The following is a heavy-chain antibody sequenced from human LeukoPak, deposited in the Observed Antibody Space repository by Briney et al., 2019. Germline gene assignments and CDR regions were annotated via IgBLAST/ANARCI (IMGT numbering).Heavy chain of an antibody. CDR2: MYTGGAT. CDR1: GFTVSGDY. D-gene: IGHD3-3*01. CDR3: ARHDWFGP. V-gene: IGHV3-53*01. J-gene: IGHJ5*02. Sequence: GGSLRLSCAVSGFTVSGDYMSWVRQAPGKGLEWVSVMYTGGATYYADSVKGRFTISRDNSKNTLYLQMNSLRVEDTAVYYCARHDWFGPWGHGTLVTVSS.